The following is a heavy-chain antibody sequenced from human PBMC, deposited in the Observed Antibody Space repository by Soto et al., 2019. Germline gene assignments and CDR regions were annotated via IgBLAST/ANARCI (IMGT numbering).Heavy chain of an antibody. CDR1: GGTFSSYA. V-gene: IGHV1-69*01. D-gene: IGHD3-10*01. Sequence: QVQLVQSGAEVKKPGSSVKVSCKASGGTFSSYAISWVRQAPGQGLEWMGGIIPIFGTANYAQKFQGRVTITADESTSTAYMELSSLRSEDTAVYYCARGPLRYYGSGSYYNYFDYWSQGTLVTVSS. J-gene: IGHJ4*02. CDR3: ARGPLRYYGSGSYYNYFDY. CDR2: IIPIFGTA.